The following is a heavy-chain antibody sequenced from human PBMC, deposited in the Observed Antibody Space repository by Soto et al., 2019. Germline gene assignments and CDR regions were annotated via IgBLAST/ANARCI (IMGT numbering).Heavy chain of an antibody. CDR1: GGSFSGYY. V-gene: IGHV4-34*01. J-gene: IGHJ4*02. Sequence: PSETLSLTCTVYGGSFSGYYWTWIRQPPGTGLEWIGEINHSGSTNYNPSLKSRVTISVDTSKNQFSLKLTSVTAADTAVYYCARDLPPPDYWGQGTLVTVSS. CDR2: INHSGST. CDR3: ARDLPPPDY.